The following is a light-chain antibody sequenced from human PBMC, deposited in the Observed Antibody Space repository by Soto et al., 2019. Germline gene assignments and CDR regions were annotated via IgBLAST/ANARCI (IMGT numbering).Light chain of an antibody. CDR3: QQYGSSPTWT. Sequence: ESVLTQAPGTLSLSPGERPTLSCRASQSVSSNYLAWYQQKPGQAPXLXXYGASTRATGIPDRFSGSESGTDFTLTIRRLEPEDSAVYYGQQYGSSPTWTFGQGTKVDIK. CDR1: QSVSSNY. CDR2: GAS. V-gene: IGKV3-20*01. J-gene: IGKJ1*01.